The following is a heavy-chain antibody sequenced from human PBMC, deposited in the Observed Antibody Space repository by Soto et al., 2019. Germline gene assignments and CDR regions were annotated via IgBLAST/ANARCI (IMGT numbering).Heavy chain of an antibody. J-gene: IGHJ3*02. D-gene: IGHD1-26*01. CDR2: IWYDGSIK. V-gene: IGHV3-33*01. CDR1: GFTFGIYG. Sequence: QVQLVESGGGVVQPGRSLRLSCAASGFTFGIYGMHWVRQAPGKGLEWVAVIWYDGSIKYHADSVKGRFTISRDNSKNTVYLQMNSLRDEDTAVYYCAVATSGSFDALDMWGQGTMVTVSS. CDR3: AVATSGSFDALDM.